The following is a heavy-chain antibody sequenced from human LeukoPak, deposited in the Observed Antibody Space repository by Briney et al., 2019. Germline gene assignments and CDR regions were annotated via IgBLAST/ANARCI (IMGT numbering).Heavy chain of an antibody. Sequence: GGSLRLSCAASGFTFSSYAMSWVRQAPGKGLEWVSAISGSGGSTYYADSVKGGFTISRDNSKNTLYLQMNSLRAEDTAVYCCAKDPPVVADYGDANYPWGQGTLVTVSS. V-gene: IGHV3-23*01. CDR3: AKDPPVVADYGDANYP. CDR2: ISGSGGST. J-gene: IGHJ4*02. CDR1: GFTFSSYA. D-gene: IGHD4-17*01.